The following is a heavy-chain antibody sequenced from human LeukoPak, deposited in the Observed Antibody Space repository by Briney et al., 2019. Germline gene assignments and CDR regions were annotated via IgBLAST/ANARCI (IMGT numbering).Heavy chain of an antibody. CDR2: IYTGGGI. V-gene: IGHV3-53*01. J-gene: IGHJ4*02. CDR1: GFTVSSKY. D-gene: IGHD5-12*01. CDR3: ARIYSGYVD. Sequence: GGSLRLSCAASGFTVSSKYMNWVRQAPGKGLEWVSTIYTGGGIYYADSVKGRFTISRDNAKNSLYLQMNSLSDEDTAVYYCARIYSGYVDWGQGALVTVSS.